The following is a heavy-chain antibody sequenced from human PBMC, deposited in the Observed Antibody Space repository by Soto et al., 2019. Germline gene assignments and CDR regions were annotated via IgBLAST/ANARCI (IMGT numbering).Heavy chain of an antibody. D-gene: IGHD6-13*01. V-gene: IGHV4-34*01. CDR3: ARETRGGSSWYNYYYYYGMDV. CDR2: INHSGST. J-gene: IGHJ6*02. Sequence: PSETLSLTCAVYGGSFSGYYWSWIRQPPGKGLEWIGEINHSGSTNYNPSLKSRVTISVDTSKNQFSLKLSSVTAADTAVYYCARETRGGSSWYNYYYYYGMDVWGQGTTVTVSS. CDR1: GGSFSGYY.